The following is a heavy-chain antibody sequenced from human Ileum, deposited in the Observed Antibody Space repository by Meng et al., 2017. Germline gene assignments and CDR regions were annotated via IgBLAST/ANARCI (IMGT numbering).Heavy chain of an antibody. CDR2: MNPDSGNT. CDR1: GYTFTSYD. J-gene: IGHJ5*02. V-gene: IGHV1-8*01. Sequence: QVQLVRAGAGGKKPGASVKVSCKASGYTFTSYDINWVRQASGQGLEWLGWMNPDSGNTGYAQKFQGRVTITRDTSRTTAYMELSSLRSEDTAVYYCARDYGGNSGWFDPWGQGTLVTVSS. CDR3: ARDYGGNSGWFDP. D-gene: IGHD4-23*01.